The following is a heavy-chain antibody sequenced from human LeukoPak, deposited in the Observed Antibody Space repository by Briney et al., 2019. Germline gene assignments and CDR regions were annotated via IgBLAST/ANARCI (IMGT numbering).Heavy chain of an antibody. V-gene: IGHV1-18*01. Sequence: ASVKVSCKASGGTFSSYAISWVRQAPGQGLEWMGWISAYNGNTNYAQKLQGRVTMTTDTSTSTAYMELRSLRSDDTAVYYCAGHAFWSGRGGFDPWGQGTLVTVSS. J-gene: IGHJ5*02. D-gene: IGHD3-3*01. CDR3: AGHAFWSGRGGFDP. CDR1: GGTFSSYA. CDR2: ISAYNGNT.